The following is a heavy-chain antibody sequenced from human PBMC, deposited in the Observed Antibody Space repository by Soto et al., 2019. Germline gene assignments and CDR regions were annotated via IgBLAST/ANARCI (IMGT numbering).Heavy chain of an antibody. D-gene: IGHD2-15*01. CDR1: GFTFSSYA. V-gene: IGHV3-30-3*01. CDR2: ISYDGSNK. J-gene: IGHJ4*02. Sequence: PGGSLRLSCAASGFTFSSYAMHWVRQAPGKGLEWVAVISYDGSNKYYADSVKGRFTISRDNSKNTLYLQMNSLRAEDTAVYYCEVAASRIAYWGQGTLVTVSS. CDR3: EVAASRIAY.